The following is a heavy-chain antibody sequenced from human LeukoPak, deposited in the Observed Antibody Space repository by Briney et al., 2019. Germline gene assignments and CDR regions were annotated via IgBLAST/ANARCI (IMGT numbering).Heavy chain of an antibody. CDR1: GGSFSGYY. Sequence: SETLSLTCAVYGGSFSGYYWSWIRQPPGKGLEWIGEINHSGSTNYNPSLTSRVTISVDTSKNQFSLKLSSVTAADTAVYYCARNSGINIFGVVITPPSSGMDVWGQRTTVTVSS. V-gene: IGHV4-34*01. J-gene: IGHJ6*02. CDR3: ARNSGINIFGVVITPPSSGMDV. D-gene: IGHD3-3*02. CDR2: INHSGST.